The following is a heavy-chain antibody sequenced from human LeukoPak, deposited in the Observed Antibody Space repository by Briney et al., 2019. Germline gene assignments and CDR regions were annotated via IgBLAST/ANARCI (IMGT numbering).Heavy chain of an antibody. CDR3: ARGSDSGFDP. CDR2: ITSDGSTT. V-gene: IGHV3-74*01. D-gene: IGHD3-22*01. Sequence: XGSXXXXXAASGFTFSSYWMHWVRQAPGKGLVWVSYITSDGSTTTYADSVKGRFTISRDNAKNTLYLQMNSLRAEDTAVYYCARGSDSGFDPWGQGTLVTVSS. CDR1: GFTFSSYW. J-gene: IGHJ5*02.